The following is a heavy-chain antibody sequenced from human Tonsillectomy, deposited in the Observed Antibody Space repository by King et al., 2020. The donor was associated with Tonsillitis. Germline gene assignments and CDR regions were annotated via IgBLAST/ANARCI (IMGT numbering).Heavy chain of an antibody. V-gene: IGHV3-30*03. CDR3: ALLVYGSSVSCHEYHDGMDV. J-gene: IGHJ6*02. D-gene: IGHD2-15*01. CDR1: GFTFSSYG. CDR2: ISYDGSNK. Sequence: VQLVESGGGVVQPGRSLRLSCAASGFTFSSYGMPWVRQAPGKGLEWVAVISYDGSNKYYADSVKGRFTISRDNSKNTLYLQMNRLRAEDTAVYYCALLVYGSSVSCHEYHDGMDVWGQGSTVTVSS.